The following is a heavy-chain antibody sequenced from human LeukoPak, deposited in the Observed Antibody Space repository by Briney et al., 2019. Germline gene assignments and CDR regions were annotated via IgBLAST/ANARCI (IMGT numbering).Heavy chain of an antibody. J-gene: IGHJ4*02. V-gene: IGHV3-21*01. CDR1: GFTFSAHS. D-gene: IGHD6-19*01. CDR3: VRRAVSGEEALDFDY. Sequence: PGGSLRLSCAASGFTFSAHSMNWVRQAPGKGLEWVASISSRSSYIYYGGSVKGRFTVSRDNARNSVYLQMNSLRVGDTAVYYCVRRAVSGEEALDFDYWGQGTLVTVSS. CDR2: ISSRSSYI.